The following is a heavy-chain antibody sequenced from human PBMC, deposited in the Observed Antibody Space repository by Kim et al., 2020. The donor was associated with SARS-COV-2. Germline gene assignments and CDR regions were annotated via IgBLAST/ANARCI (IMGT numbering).Heavy chain of an antibody. V-gene: IGHV7-4-1*02. J-gene: IGHJ6*02. CDR1: GYTFTSYA. Sequence: ASGMVSCKASGYTFTSYAMNWVRQAPGQGLEWMGWINTNTGNPTYAQGFTGRFVFSLDTSVSTAYLQISSLKAEDTAVYYCAGPPLSSSPLAYYYYGMDVWGQGTTVTVSS. CDR2: INTNTGNP. D-gene: IGHD6-13*01. CDR3: AGPPLSSSPLAYYYYGMDV.